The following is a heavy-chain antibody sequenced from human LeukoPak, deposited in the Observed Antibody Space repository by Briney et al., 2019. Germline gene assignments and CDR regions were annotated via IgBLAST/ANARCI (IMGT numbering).Heavy chain of an antibody. Sequence: GGSLRLSCAASGFTFSSYAMHWVRQAPGKGLEWAAVISYDGSNKYYADSVKGRFTISRDNSKNTLYLQMNSLRAEDTAVYYCARTQYPYYYYGMDVWGQGTTVTVSS. V-gene: IGHV3-30-3*01. J-gene: IGHJ6*02. D-gene: IGHD2-2*01. CDR1: GFTFSSYA. CDR3: ARTQYPYYYYGMDV. CDR2: ISYDGSNK.